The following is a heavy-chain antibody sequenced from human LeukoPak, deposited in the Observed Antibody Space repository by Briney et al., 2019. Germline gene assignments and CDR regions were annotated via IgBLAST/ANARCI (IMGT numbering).Heavy chain of an antibody. D-gene: IGHD3-22*01. J-gene: IGHJ4*02. Sequence: SETLSLTCAVSGGSISSGGYSWSWIRQPPGKGLEWIGSIYYSGSTYYNPSLKSRVTISVDTSKNQFSLKLSSVTAADTAVYYCARQIGGVSMIVAWGQGTLVTVSS. CDR2: IYYSGST. CDR1: GGSISSGGYS. CDR3: ARQIGGVSMIVA. V-gene: IGHV4-39*01.